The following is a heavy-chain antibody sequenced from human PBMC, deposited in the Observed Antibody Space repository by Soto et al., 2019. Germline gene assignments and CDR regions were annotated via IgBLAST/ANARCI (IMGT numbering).Heavy chain of an antibody. CDR2: IYYSGST. V-gene: IGHV4-39*01. CDR1: GGSISSSSYY. D-gene: IGHD2-2*01. J-gene: IGHJ6*02. Sequence: SETLSLTCTVSGGSISSSSYYWGWIRQPPGKGLEWIGSIYYSGSTYYNPSLKSRVTISVDTSKNQFSLKLSSVTAADTAVYYCARQIVVPAAMSDYYYGMDVWGQGTTVTVSS. CDR3: ARQIVVPAAMSDYYYGMDV.